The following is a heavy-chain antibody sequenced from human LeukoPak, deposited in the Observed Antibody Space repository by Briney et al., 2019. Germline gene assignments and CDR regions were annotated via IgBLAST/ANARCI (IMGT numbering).Heavy chain of an antibody. V-gene: IGHV4-34*01. D-gene: IGHD4-17*01. J-gene: IGHJ5*02. CDR1: GGSFSGYY. CDR2: INHSGST. CDR3: ARPYHYGDYARGGMP. Sequence: SETLSLTCAVYGGSFSGYYWRWIRQPPGKGLEWIGEINHSGSTNYNPSLKSRVTISVDTSKNQFSLKLSSVTAADTAVYYCARPYHYGDYARGGMPWGQGTLVTVSS.